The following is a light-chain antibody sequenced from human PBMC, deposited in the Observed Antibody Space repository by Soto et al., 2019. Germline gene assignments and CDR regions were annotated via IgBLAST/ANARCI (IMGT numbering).Light chain of an antibody. V-gene: IGKV3-15*01. Sequence: VMTQSPATLSVSPGERATLSCRASQNVGGSVAWYQQKPSQAPRLLIYRASTRATGIPARFSGSGSGTEFTLTISSLQSEDFAVYYCQQSRTFAQGTKVDIK. CDR3: QQSRT. J-gene: IGKJ2*01. CDR2: RAS. CDR1: QNVGGS.